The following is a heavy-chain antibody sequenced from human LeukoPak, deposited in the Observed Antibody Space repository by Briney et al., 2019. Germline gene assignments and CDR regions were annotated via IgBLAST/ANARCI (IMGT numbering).Heavy chain of an antibody. V-gene: IGHV1-69*06. Sequence: GGSLRLSCAASGFTFSSYAISWVRQAPGQGLEWMGGIIPIFGTANYAQKFQGRVTITADKSTSTAYMELSSLRSEDTAVYYCARGSLLLRFDPWGQGTLVTVSS. CDR3: ARGSLLLRFDP. CDR1: GFTFSSYA. J-gene: IGHJ5*02. CDR2: IIPIFGTA.